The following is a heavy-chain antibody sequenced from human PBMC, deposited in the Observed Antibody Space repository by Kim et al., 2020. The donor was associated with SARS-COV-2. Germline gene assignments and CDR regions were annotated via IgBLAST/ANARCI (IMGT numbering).Heavy chain of an antibody. V-gene: IGHV3-48*02. J-gene: IGHJ6*02. CDR2: ISSSSSTI. CDR3: ARDRGLVMGPYYYYGMDV. CDR1: GFTFSSYS. D-gene: IGHD3-16*01. Sequence: GGSLRLSCAASGFTFSSYSMNWVRQAPGKGLEWVSYISSSSSTIYYADSVKGRFTISRDNAKNSLYLQMNSLRDEDTAVYYCARDRGLVMGPYYYYGMDVWGQGTTVTVSS.